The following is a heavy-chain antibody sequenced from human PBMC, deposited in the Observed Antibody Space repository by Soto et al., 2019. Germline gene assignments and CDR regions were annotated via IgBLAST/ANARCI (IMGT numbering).Heavy chain of an antibody. Sequence: SGHTLVNPTETLTLTCTVSGFSLSNAGMGVSWIRQPPGKALEWLAHIFSSDEKSYRTSLETRLTVSKDTSKSQVVLTMTNMDPLDTATYYCARAVDRAISDIWFDPWGQGTQVTVSS. J-gene: IGHJ5*02. CDR2: IFSSDEK. CDR1: GFSLSNAGMG. CDR3: ARAVDRAISDIWFDP. V-gene: IGHV2-26*01. D-gene: IGHD5-18*01.